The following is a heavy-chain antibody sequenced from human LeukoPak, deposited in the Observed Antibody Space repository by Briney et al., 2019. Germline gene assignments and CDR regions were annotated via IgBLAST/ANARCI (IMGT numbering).Heavy chain of an antibody. V-gene: IGHV3-21*01. Sequence: GGSLRLSCAASGFTFSSYSMNWVRQTPGKGLEWVPSISSSSTYIYYADSVKGRFTISRDNAKNSLYLQMNSLRAEDAAVYYCAREPTSLILWGQGTLVTVSS. CDR3: AREPTSLIL. D-gene: IGHD2-21*01. CDR2: ISSSSTYI. J-gene: IGHJ1*01. CDR1: GFTFSSYS.